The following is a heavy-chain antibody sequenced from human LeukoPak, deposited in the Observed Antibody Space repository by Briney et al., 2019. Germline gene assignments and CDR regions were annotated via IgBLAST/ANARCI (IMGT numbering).Heavy chain of an antibody. CDR1: GGSISSSSYY. CDR3: ARQPNKWLRSYYMDV. V-gene: IGHV4-39*01. D-gene: IGHD5-12*01. CDR2: IYYSGST. J-gene: IGHJ6*03. Sequence: SETLSLTCTVSGGSISSSSYYWGWIRQPPGKGLEWIGSIYYSGSTYYNPSLKSRVTISVDTSKNQFSLKLSSVTAADTAVYYCARQPNKWLRSYYMDVWGKGTTVTISS.